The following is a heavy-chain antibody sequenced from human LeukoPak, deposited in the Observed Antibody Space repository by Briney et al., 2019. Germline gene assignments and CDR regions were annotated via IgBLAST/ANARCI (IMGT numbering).Heavy chain of an antibody. CDR1: GYTFTSYY. J-gene: IGHJ4*02. CDR3: ARATMIVVAPDY. CDR2: INPSGGST. V-gene: IGHV1-46*03. Sequence: ATVKVSCKASGYTFTSYYMHWVRQAPGQGLEWMGIINPSGGSTSYAQKFQGRVTMTRDTSTSTVYMELSSLRSEDTAVYYCARATMIVVAPDYWGQGTLVTVSS. D-gene: IGHD3-22*01.